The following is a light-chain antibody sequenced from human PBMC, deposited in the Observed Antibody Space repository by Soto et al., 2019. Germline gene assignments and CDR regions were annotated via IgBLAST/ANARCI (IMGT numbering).Light chain of an antibody. CDR3: QQYKSYSRA. CDR2: DAS. Sequence: DIQMTQSPSTLSASVGDRVTITCRASQSISSWSAWYQQEPGKAPKLLIYDASSLESGVPSRFSGSGSGTEFTLTISSLQPDDFATYYCQQYKSYSRAFGQGTKVDIK. V-gene: IGKV1-5*01. CDR1: QSISSW. J-gene: IGKJ1*01.